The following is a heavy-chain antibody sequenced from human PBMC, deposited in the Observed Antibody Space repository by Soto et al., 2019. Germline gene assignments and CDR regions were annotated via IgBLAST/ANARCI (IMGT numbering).Heavy chain of an antibody. CDR2: IYHSGST. D-gene: IGHD3-22*01. J-gene: IGHJ4*02. CDR1: GGSISSSNW. V-gene: IGHV4-4*02. Sequence: SETLSLTCAVSGGSISSSNWWSWVRQPPGKGLEWSGEIYHSGSTNYNPSLKSRVTISVDKSKNQFSLKLSSVTAADTAVYYCASGYYYDSSGYYPRFDYWGQGTLVTVSS. CDR3: ASGYYYDSSGYYPRFDY.